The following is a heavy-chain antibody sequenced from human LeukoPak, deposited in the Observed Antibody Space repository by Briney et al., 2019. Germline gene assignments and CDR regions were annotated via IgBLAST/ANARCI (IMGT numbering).Heavy chain of an antibody. V-gene: IGHV3-23*01. D-gene: IGHD1-26*01. CDR2: ISGNGGST. Sequence: GGSLRLSCAPSGFTFSSYAMSWVRQAPGKGLEWVSTISGNGGSTYYADSVKGRFTISRDNSKNTLYLQMNSLRAEDTAVYYCAKDWIVGAPTIFDYWGQGTLVTVSS. J-gene: IGHJ4*02. CDR1: GFTFSSYA. CDR3: AKDWIVGAPTIFDY.